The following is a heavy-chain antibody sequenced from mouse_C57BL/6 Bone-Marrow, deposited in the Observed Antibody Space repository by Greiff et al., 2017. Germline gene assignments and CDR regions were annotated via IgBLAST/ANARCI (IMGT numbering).Heavy chain of an antibody. J-gene: IGHJ4*01. CDR2: IDPANGDT. Sequence: VQLKQSGAELVRPGASVKLSCTASGFNIKDDYMHWVKQRPEQGLEWIGWIDPANGDTEYASKFQGKATIPADTSSNTAYLQLSSLTAEDTAVYYCTRMVTTESYAMDYWGQGTSVTVSS. D-gene: IGHD2-2*01. CDR1: GFNIKDDY. CDR3: TRMVTTESYAMDY. V-gene: IGHV14-4*01.